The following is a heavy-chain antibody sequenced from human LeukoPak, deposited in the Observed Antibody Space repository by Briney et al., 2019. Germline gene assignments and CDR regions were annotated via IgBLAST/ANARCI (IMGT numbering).Heavy chain of an antibody. D-gene: IGHD2-2*01. CDR2: IIPIFGIA. V-gene: IGHV1-69*04. J-gene: IGHJ4*02. Sequence: SVKVSCKASGGTFSSYAISWVRRAPGQGLEWMGRIIPIFGIANYAQKFQGRVTITADKSTSTAYMELSSLRSEDTAVYYCARDSYCSSTSCTDYWGQATLVTVSS. CDR3: ARDSYCSSTSCTDY. CDR1: GGTFSSYA.